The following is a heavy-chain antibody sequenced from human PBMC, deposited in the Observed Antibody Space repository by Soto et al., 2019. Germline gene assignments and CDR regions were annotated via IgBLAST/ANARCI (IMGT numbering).Heavy chain of an antibody. CDR3: AKGRKWEFPFDY. CDR2: ISDSGRST. Sequence: GGSLRLSCAASGFTFSSYALSWVRQAPGKGLEWVSAISDSGRSTYYAGSVKGRFTIFRDKSKNTLYLQMNSLRAEDTAVYYCAKGRKWEFPFDYWGQGTLVTVSS. CDR1: GFTFSSYA. V-gene: IGHV3-23*01. J-gene: IGHJ4*02. D-gene: IGHD1-26*01.